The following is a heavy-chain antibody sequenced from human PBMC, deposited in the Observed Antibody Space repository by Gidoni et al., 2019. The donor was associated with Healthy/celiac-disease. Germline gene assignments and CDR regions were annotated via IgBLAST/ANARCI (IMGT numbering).Heavy chain of an antibody. CDR2: INPNSGGT. V-gene: IGHV1-2*02. D-gene: IGHD6-13*01. Sequence: QVQLVQSGAEVKKPGASVKVSCKASGSTFTGYYMHWVRQAPGQGLEWMGWINPNSGGTNYAQKCQGRVTMTRDTSISTAYMELSRLRSDDTAVYYCARVGYSSSWYHYYYYMDVWGKGTTVTVSS. CDR1: GSTFTGYY. J-gene: IGHJ6*03. CDR3: ARVGYSSSWYHYYYYMDV.